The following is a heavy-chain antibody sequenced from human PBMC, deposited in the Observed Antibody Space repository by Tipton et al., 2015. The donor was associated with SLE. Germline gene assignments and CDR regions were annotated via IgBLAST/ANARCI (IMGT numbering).Heavy chain of an antibody. Sequence: TLSLTCSVSGGSINSHYWSWIRQPPGKGLEWIGFIYYGGSTNYRPSLTGRVTISVDTSKNQFSLNLRSVTAADTAVYYCARGYCAGGRCYSGLDYWGQGILVTVSS. D-gene: IGHD2-8*02. CDR2: IYYGGST. V-gene: IGHV4-59*11. CDR1: GGSINSHY. CDR3: ARGYCAGGRCYSGLDY. J-gene: IGHJ4*02.